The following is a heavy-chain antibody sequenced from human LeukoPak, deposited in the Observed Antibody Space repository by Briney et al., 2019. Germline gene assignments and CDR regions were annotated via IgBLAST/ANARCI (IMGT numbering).Heavy chain of an antibody. D-gene: IGHD6-19*01. CDR3: TRVGNGAVAGTVDN. V-gene: IGHV3-49*04. CDR1: GFTFGDYA. Sequence: PGRSLRLSCTAPGFTFGDYAMSWVRQAPGKGLEWVGYIRSNAYGGTTDYAASVKGRFTISRDDSKSIAYLLMNSLKTEDTAVYYCTRVGNGAVAGTVDNWGQGTLVTVSS. CDR2: IRSNAYGGTT. J-gene: IGHJ4*02.